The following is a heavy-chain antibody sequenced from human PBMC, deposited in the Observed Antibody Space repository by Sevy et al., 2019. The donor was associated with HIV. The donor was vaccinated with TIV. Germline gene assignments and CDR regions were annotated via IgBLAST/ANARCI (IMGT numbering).Heavy chain of an antibody. V-gene: IGHV3-30*02. CDR1: GFPFSSYA. CDR3: AKNPYDNNAFDI. J-gene: IGHJ3*02. CDR2: IQSDGGNQ. D-gene: IGHD3-22*01. Sequence: GESLKTSCTASGFPFSSYAVHWIRQAPGKGLEWVAYIQSDGGNQYYGDSVKGRFTISRDNSKNTVYLQMDSLRVEDMAVYYCAKNPYDNNAFDIWGQGTMVTVSS.